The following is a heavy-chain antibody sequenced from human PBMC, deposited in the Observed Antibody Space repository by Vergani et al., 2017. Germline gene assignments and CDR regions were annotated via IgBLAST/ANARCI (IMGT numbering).Heavy chain of an antibody. D-gene: IGHD1-26*01. Sequence: QVQLVQSGAEVKKPGASVKVSCKASGYTLTGYYMHWVRQAPGQGLEWMGWINPNSGGTNYAQKFQGRVTMTRDTSLSTAYMELSRLRSDDTAVYYCARLIVGATTYFDYWGQGTLVTVSS. CDR2: INPNSGGT. CDR3: ARLIVGATTYFDY. V-gene: IGHV1-2*02. CDR1: GYTLTGYY. J-gene: IGHJ4*02.